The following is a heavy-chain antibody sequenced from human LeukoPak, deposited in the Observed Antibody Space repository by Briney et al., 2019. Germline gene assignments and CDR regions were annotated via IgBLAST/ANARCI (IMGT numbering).Heavy chain of an antibody. CDR3: AKVMTTVTDDAFDI. CDR1: GFTFSSYG. J-gene: IGHJ3*02. Sequence: PGGSLRLSCAASGFTFSSYGMHWVRQAPGKGLEWVAVIWYDGSNKYYADSVKGRFTISRDNSKNTLYLQMNSLRAEDTAVYYCAKVMTTVTDDAFDIWGQGTMVTVS. D-gene: IGHD4-17*01. V-gene: IGHV3-33*06. CDR2: IWYDGSNK.